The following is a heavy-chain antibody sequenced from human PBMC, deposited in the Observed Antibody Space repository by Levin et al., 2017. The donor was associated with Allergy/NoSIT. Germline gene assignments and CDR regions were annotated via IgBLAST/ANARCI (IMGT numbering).Heavy chain of an antibody. Sequence: AGGSLRLSCAASGFTFSSYSMNWVRQAPGKGLEWVSYISSSGNIIDYADSVEGRFTISRDNAKNSLYLQMNSLRAEDTAVYYCARLRGYRYGYADFWGQGTLVTVSS. J-gene: IGHJ4*02. V-gene: IGHV3-48*01. CDR1: GFTFSSYS. CDR2: ISSSGNII. CDR3: ARLRGYRYGYADF. D-gene: IGHD5-18*01.